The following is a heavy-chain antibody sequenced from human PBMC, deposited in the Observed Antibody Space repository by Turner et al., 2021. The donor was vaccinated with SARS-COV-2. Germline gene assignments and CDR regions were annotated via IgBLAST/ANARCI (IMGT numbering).Heavy chain of an antibody. CDR2: IMWDSISR. CDR3: ARDLSPGGADV. D-gene: IGHD4-17*01. CDR1: GFTLNEHA. Sequence: EVQLVESGGGLVQHGRSLRLYCAGSGFTLNEHAMHWVRQAPGKGLEEGPGIMWDSISRGYADSVKGRFTIYRDNAKNYLYLEMNSLRVEDTALYYFARDLSPGGADVWGQGTTVTVSS. J-gene: IGHJ6*02. V-gene: IGHV3-9*01.